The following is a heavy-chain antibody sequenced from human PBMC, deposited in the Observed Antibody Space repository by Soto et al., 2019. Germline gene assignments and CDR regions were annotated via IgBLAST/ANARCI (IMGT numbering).Heavy chain of an antibody. D-gene: IGHD3-9*01. CDR1: GFTFSSYT. CDR3: ARAAEENYDILTGYPIDY. V-gene: IGHV3-21*01. CDR2: ISSSSSYI. Sequence: GGSLRLSCAASGFTFSSYTMNWVRQAPGKGLEWVSSISSSSSYIYYADSVKGRFTISRDNAKNSLYLQMNSLRAEDTAVYYCARAAEENYDILTGYPIDYWRQGTLVTVSS. J-gene: IGHJ4*02.